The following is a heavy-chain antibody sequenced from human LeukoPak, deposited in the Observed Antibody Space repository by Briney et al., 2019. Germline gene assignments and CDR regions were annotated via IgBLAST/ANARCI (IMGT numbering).Heavy chain of an antibody. J-gene: IGHJ4*02. D-gene: IGHD4-17*01. CDR3: ARADYGDRHYYFDY. CDR1: GGSISSGGYY. CDR2: IYYSGST. Sequence: PSETLSLTCTVSGGSISSGGYYWSWIRQHPGKGLEWIGYIYYSGSTYYNPSLKSRVTISVDTSKNQFSLKLSSVTAADTAVYYCARADYGDRHYYFDYWGQGTLVTVSS. V-gene: IGHV4-31*03.